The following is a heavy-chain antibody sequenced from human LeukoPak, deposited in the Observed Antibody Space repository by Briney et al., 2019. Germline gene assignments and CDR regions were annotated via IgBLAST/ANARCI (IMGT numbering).Heavy chain of an antibody. V-gene: IGHV4-31*03. J-gene: IGHJ4*02. D-gene: IGHD6-6*01. CDR3: ARVSGIAARPVNFDY. CDR1: GGSISSGGYY. Sequence: SETLSLTCTVPGGSISSGGYYWSWIRQHPGKGLEWIGYIYYSGSTYYNPSLKSRVTISVDTSKNQFSLKLSSVTAADTAVYYCARVSGIAARPVNFDYWGQGTLVTVSS. CDR2: IYYSGST.